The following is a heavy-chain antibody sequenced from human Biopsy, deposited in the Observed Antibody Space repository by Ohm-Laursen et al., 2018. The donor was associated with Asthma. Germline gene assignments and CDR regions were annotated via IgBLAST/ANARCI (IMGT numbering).Heavy chain of an antibody. V-gene: IGHV4-59*01. CDR3: SRRAPPGIVVPPDSGGIDV. CDR2: FYYSGRT. Sequence: PSQTLSLTCTVSGCTISSYYWSWIRQPPGKGLEWIGHFYYSGRTNYNPSLKSRVIIFIDTSKNQFSLRLSTVTPADTAVFYCSRRAPPGIVVPPDSGGIDVWGQGTTVTVSS. CDR1: GCTISSYY. J-gene: IGHJ6*02. D-gene: IGHD2-2*01.